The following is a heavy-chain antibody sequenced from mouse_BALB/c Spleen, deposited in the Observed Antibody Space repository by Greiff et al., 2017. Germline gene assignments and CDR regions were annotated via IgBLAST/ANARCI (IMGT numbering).Heavy chain of an antibody. CDR1: GDSITSGY. D-gene: IGHD2-10*02. J-gene: IGHJ3*01. CDR2: ISYSGST. Sequence: EVHLVESGPSLVKPSQTLSLTCSVTGDSITSGYWNWIRKFPGNKLEYMGYISYSGSTYYNPSLKSRISITRDTSKNQYYLQLNSVTTEDTATYYCARNKLKYGNPAWFAYWGQGTLVTVSA. V-gene: IGHV3-8*02. CDR3: ARNKLKYGNPAWFAY.